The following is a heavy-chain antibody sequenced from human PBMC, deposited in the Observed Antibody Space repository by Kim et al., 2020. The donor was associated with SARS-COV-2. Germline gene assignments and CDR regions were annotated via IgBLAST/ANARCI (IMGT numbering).Heavy chain of an antibody. CDR1: GFTFSSYA. J-gene: IGHJ4*01. D-gene: IGHD3-22*01. CDR3: AKGVRIMIYYDRGLDC. CDR2: ISGSGGDT. Sequence: GGSLRLSCAASGFTFSSYAMSWVRQAPGKGLEWVSGISGSGGDTYYADSVKGRFTISRDNSKNTLYLQMNSLRVEDMALYYCAKGVRIMIYYDRGLDCWGQGTLVTVSS. V-gene: IGHV3-23*01.